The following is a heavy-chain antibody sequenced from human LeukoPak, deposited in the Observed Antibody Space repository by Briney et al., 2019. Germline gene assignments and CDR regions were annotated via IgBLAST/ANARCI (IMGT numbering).Heavy chain of an antibody. D-gene: IGHD3-22*01. CDR1: RLPFSIAW. V-gene: IGHV3-15*01. CDR3: PIPVHYSDSRFDF. J-gene: IGHJ4*02. Sequence: PGGSLRLSCAGSRLPFSIAWMTWVRQAPGKGLEWVGRIKRRADGGTTDYAAPVEGRFDISRDDSKHTVYLQMNRLRTEDTAVYYCPIPVHYSDSRFDFWGQGTLVTVSS. CDR2: IKRRADGGTT.